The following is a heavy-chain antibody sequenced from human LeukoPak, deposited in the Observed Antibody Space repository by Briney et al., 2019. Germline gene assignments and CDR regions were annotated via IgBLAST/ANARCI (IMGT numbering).Heavy chain of an antibody. D-gene: IGHD2-21*02. J-gene: IGHJ4*02. CDR2: INPDGSST. CDR1: GFTFSRSW. Sequence: PGGSLRLSCAAPGFTFSRSWMHWVRHAPGKGLVWVSRINPDGSSTSHADSVKGRFTISRDNAKNTLYLQMDSLRAEDTAVYYCARELGGDRDYWGQGTLVIVSS. CDR3: ARELGGDRDY. V-gene: IGHV3-74*01.